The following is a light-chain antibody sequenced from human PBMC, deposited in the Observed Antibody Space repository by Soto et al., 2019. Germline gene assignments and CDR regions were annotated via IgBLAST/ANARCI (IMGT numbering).Light chain of an antibody. CDR1: QTISSW. J-gene: IGKJ1*01. Sequence: DIQMTPSPSTLSGSVVDRVTITCRASQTISSWLAWYQQTPGKAPKLLIYKASSLESGVPSRFSGSGSGTEFTLTISSLQPDDFATYYCQQYNSYSWTFGQGTKVDI. V-gene: IGKV1-5*03. CDR3: QQYNSYSWT. CDR2: KAS.